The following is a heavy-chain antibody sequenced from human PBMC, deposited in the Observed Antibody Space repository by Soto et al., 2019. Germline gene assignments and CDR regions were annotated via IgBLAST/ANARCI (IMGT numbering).Heavy chain of an antibody. CDR3: ARAWYYYDSSGSFVGPAYNWFVP. D-gene: IGHD3-22*01. CDR2: INHRRST. V-gene: IGHV4-34*01. J-gene: IGHJ5*02. CDR1: GGSFSGYY. Sequence: SETLSLTCAVYGGSFSGYYWSWIRQAPGKGLEWIGEINHRRSTNYNPSLKSRVTISVDTSKDPFSLKLSSVTAADTAVYYCARAWYYYDSSGSFVGPAYNWFVPWGQGTLVTVSS.